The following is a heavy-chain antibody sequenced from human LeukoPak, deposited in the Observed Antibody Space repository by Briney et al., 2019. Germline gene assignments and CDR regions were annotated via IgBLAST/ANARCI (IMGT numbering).Heavy chain of an antibody. V-gene: IGHV3-7*01. Sequence: XXLSCAAXGFSFSSYWMSWVRQAPGKGLEWVADIKEDGSEKNYVDSVKGRFTISRDNAKNSLYLQMNSLRAADTPVYYCARKDSSPRTFVYWGPGTPVTVSS. CDR3: ARKDSSPRTFVY. J-gene: IGHJ4*02. D-gene: IGHD3-22*01. CDR2: IKEDGSEK. CDR1: GFSFSSYW.